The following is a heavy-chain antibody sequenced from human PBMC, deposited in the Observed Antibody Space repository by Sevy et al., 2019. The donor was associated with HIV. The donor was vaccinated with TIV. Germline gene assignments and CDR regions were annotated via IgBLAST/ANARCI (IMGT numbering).Heavy chain of an antibody. J-gene: IGHJ4*02. CDR3: AGENAWGRGYS. Sequence: SESLSLSCTVSGGSITSLYWNWVRQPPGKGLEWVANIYYNGHINYNPSLKNRVTISLDTFKNQFSLRLSSVTAADTAMYYCAGENAWGRGYSWGQGTLVTVSS. CDR1: GGSITSLY. CDR2: IYYNGHI. D-gene: IGHD1-26*01. V-gene: IGHV4-59*11.